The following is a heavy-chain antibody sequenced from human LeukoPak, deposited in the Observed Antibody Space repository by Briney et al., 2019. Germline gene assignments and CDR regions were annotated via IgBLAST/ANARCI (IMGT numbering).Heavy chain of an antibody. D-gene: IGHD1-14*01. Sequence: PSQTLSLTCTVSGGSISSYYWSWIRQPPGKGLEWIGYIYYSGSTNYNPSLKCRVTISVDTSKNQFSLKLSSVTAADTAVYYCARLVNRSWYFDYWGQGTLVTVSS. CDR3: ARLVNRSWYFDY. CDR2: IYYSGST. J-gene: IGHJ4*02. V-gene: IGHV4-59*08. CDR1: GGSISSYY.